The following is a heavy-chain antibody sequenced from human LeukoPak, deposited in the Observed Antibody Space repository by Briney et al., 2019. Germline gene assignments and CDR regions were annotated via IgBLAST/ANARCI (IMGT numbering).Heavy chain of an antibody. CDR3: AKKQWLARGYFDY. Sequence: GSLLLSCAASGFTFSSYAMSWVRQAPGKGLEWVSAISGSGGSTYYADSVKGRFTISRDNSKNTLYLQMNSLRAEDTAVYYCAKKQWLARGYFDYWGQGTLVTVSS. D-gene: IGHD6-19*01. CDR2: ISGSGGST. J-gene: IGHJ4*02. CDR1: GFTFSSYA. V-gene: IGHV3-23*01.